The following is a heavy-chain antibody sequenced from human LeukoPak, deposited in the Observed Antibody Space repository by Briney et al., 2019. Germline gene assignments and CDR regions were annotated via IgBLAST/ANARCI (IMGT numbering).Heavy chain of an antibody. D-gene: IGHD1-14*01. V-gene: IGHV1-69*05. CDR3: ARVRINRGYYYMDV. CDR1: VVTFSSFA. Sequence: SVTLSCKAPVVTFSSFAISWVRNAPGQGLVLMGGIIPIFGTANYAQKVQGRVTITTDESTSPAYMELRRLRSEETAVYFCARVRINRGYYYMDVWGKGTSVTVSS. J-gene: IGHJ6*03. CDR2: IIPIFGTA.